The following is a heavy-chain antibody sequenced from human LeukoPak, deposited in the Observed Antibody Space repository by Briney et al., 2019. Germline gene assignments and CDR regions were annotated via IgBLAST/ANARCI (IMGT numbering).Heavy chain of an antibody. CDR3: AGVGPTTNAFDI. CDR1: GGSISIYY. Sequence: SETLSLTCTVSGGSISIYYGSWIRQSPGKGLEWFGYISNSGSPNYNPSLKSRVSISLDTSKNQFSLKLSSVTAADTAVYYCAGVGPTTNAFDIWGQGTMVTVSS. D-gene: IGHD1-26*01. V-gene: IGHV4-59*08. J-gene: IGHJ3*02. CDR2: ISNSGSP.